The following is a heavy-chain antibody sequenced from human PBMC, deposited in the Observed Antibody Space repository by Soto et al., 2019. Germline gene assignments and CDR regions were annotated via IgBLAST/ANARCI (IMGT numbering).Heavy chain of an antibody. J-gene: IGHJ4*02. CDR3: STPRYYGSGYFDY. CDR1: GFTFSNAW. D-gene: IGHD3-10*01. CDR2: IKTKTDGGTT. V-gene: IGHV3-15*01. Sequence: GGSLRLSCAASGFTFSNAWMSWVRQAPGKGLEWVGRIKTKTDGGTTDYAAPVKGRFTISRDDSKNTLYLQMNSLKTEDTAVYYCSTPRYYGSGYFDYWGQGTLVTVSS.